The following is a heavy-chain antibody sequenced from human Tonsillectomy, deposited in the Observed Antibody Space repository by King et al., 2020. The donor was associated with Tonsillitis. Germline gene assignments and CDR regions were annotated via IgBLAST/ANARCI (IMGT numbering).Heavy chain of an antibody. D-gene: IGHD3-3*01. CDR3: ARDTRASDVWSAYYPDV. CDR2: ISGSGGTT. Sequence: VQLVESGGGLVQPGGSLRLSCAASGFTFSTSALTWVRQAPGRGLEWVSFISGSGGTTYYADSVRGRFTISSDNAKNTLYLQMNSLRAEDTAVYYCARDTRASDVWSAYYPDVWGQGTMVTVSS. CDR1: GFTFSTSA. V-gene: IGHV3-23*04. J-gene: IGHJ6*02.